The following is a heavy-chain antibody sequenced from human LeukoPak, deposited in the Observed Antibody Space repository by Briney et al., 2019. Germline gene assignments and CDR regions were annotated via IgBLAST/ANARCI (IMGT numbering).Heavy chain of an antibody. J-gene: IGHJ6*02. V-gene: IGHV4-39*01. Sequence: SETVSLTCIVSGGSISRSSYYCGWLRQPPGKGLEWIGTISDSGSTYYSPSLKSRVTISVDTSKNQFSLKLRFVTAADTAVYYCAKQDIWFGELVVWGQGTTVTVSS. CDR2: ISDSGST. D-gene: IGHD3-10*01. CDR3: AKQDIWFGELVV. CDR1: GGSISRSSYY.